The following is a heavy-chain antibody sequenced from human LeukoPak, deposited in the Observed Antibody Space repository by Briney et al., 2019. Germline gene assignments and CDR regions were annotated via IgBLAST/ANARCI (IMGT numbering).Heavy chain of an antibody. Sequence: SVKVSCKASGGTFSSYAISWVRQAPGQGLEWMGRIIPIFGTANYAQKFQGRVTITTDESTSTAYMEPSSLRSEDTAVYYCARQPVLRFLEWNNWFDPWGQGTLVTVSS. V-gene: IGHV1-69*05. D-gene: IGHD3-3*01. CDR2: IIPIFGTA. CDR1: GGTFSSYA. CDR3: ARQPVLRFLEWNNWFDP. J-gene: IGHJ5*02.